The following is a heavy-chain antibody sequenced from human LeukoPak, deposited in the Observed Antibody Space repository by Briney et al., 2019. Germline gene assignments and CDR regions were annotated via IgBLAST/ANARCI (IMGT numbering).Heavy chain of an antibody. D-gene: IGHD3-22*01. CDR2: INPNSGGT. J-gene: IGHJ5*02. CDR3: ARSPSSGYYYAWFDP. V-gene: IGHV1-2*02. CDR1: GYTFTGYY. Sequence: ASVKVSCKASGYTFTGYYMHWVRQAPGQGLEWMGWINPNSGGTNYAQKFQGRVTMTRDTSISTAYMELSRLRSDDTAVYYCARSPSSGYYYAWFDPWGQGTLVTVSS.